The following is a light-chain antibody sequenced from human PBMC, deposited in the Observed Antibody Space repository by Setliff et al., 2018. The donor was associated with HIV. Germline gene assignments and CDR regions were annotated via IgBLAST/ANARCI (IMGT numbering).Light chain of an antibody. V-gene: IGLV2-23*01. CDR1: SGDVGRYNL. J-gene: IGLJ1*01. CDR2: QAS. Sequence: LTQPASVSGSPGQSITISCTGTSGDVGRYNLVSWYQQQPGQPPKLMIYQASKRPSGVSNRFSGSKSGNTASLTISGLQAEDEADYYCCSNTGSNTYVFGTWTKVTVL. CDR3: CSNTGSNTYV.